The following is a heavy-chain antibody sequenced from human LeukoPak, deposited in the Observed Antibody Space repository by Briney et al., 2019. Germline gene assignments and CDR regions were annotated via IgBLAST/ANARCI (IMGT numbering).Heavy chain of an antibody. V-gene: IGHV3-13*01. D-gene: IGHD1-1*01. CDR3: ARGPPRGKYYYMDV. J-gene: IGHJ6*03. CDR2: IGTASDT. CDR1: GFTFSSFD. Sequence: GGSLRLSCAPSGFTFSSFDMHWVRQPTGQGLEWVSTIGTASDTYYPGSVEGRFTLSRDNAKNSLYLQMNSLTAGDTAVYYCARGPPRGKYYYMDVCGKGTTVTVSS.